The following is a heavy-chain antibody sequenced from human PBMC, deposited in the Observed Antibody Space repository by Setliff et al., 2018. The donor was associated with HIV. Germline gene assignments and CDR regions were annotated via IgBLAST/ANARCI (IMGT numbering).Heavy chain of an antibody. CDR1: GYTFTGYN. CDR2: INPGSGAT. D-gene: IGHD6-19*01. J-gene: IGHJ4*02. V-gene: IGHV1-46*01. CDR3: AREEGSGWPLDY. Sequence: GASVKVSCKASGYTFTGYNLHWLRQAPGQGLEWMGVINPGSGATIYAQRFQGRLTMTRDTSTSTVYMELSSLRSEDTAVYLCAREEGSGWPLDYWGQGTLVTVSS.